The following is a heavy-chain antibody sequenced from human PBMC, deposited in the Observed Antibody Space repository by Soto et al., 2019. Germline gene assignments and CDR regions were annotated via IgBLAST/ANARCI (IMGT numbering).Heavy chain of an antibody. CDR2: TNPSASTT. D-gene: IGHD3-16*01. CDR1: GYTFTTYY. CDR3: ARGAYYDSAGTDY. Sequence: QVQLVQSGAEVKKPGASVKVSCKASGYTFTTYYMHWVRQAPGQGLEWMGVTNPSASTTTYAQKFQGRVTMTRDTSTSTVYMELSRLRSEDTAVYYCARGAYYDSAGTDYWGQGSLVTVSS. V-gene: IGHV1-46*01. J-gene: IGHJ4*02.